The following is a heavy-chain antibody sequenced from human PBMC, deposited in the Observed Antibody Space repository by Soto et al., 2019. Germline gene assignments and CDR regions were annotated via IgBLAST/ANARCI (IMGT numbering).Heavy chain of an antibody. CDR1: GGSLRSGGYS. Sequence: QLQLQESGSGLVKPSQTLSLTCAVSGGSLRSGGYSWSWLRQPPGKGLEWIGYIYHNGSPYYNPSLKRRVPISVDRSKNQFSLKLSSVTAADTAVYYCARVPGLWGRGTLVTVSS. CDR2: IYHNGSP. J-gene: IGHJ2*01. V-gene: IGHV4-30-2*01. CDR3: ARVPGL.